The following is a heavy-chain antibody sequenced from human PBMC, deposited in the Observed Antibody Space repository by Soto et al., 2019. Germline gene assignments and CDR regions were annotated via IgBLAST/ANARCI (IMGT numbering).Heavy chain of an antibody. CDR1: GFTFSDYY. D-gene: IGHD3-22*01. CDR3: ANMSSENEYDPVCS. CDR2: ISSSGNLI. V-gene: IGHV3-11*01. Sequence: QVQLVESGGDLVKTGGSLRIACAASGFTFSDYYMSLDRQAPGKGLEWVAYISSSGNLIYYADSVKGLFTVSRDNAKNSVYLQMNSLRAEDTSLYFCANMSSENEYDPVCSWGQGTLVTVSS. J-gene: IGHJ4*02.